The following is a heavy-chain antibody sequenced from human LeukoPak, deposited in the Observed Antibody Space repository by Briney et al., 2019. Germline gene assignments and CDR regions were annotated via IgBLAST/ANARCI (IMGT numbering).Heavy chain of an antibody. CDR2: IYHSGST. J-gene: IGHJ4*02. D-gene: IGHD3-9*01. CDR1: GYSISSGYY. V-gene: IGHV4-38-2*01. Sequence: ASETLSLTCAVSGYSISSGYYWGWIRQPPGKGLEWIGSIYHSGSTYYNPSLKSRVTMSVDTSKNQFSLKLSSVTATDTAVYYCARHGVTTTGYYWDWGQGTLVTVSS. CDR3: ARHGVTTTGYYWD.